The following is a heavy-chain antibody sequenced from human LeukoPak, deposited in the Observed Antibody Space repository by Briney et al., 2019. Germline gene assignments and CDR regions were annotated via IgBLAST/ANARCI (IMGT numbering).Heavy chain of an antibody. J-gene: IGHJ4*02. D-gene: IGHD3-22*01. V-gene: IGHV3-23*01. Sequence: PGGSRRLSCSASGFTFSIFAMTWVRQVPRRGLEWVSTISGNGHQTYYADSVKGRFSVSRDNSKNILYLQMDSLRADDSALYYCPKDANYYDSSGYLLPFHYRRQGTLLTVSS. CDR2: ISGNGHQT. CDR3: PKDANYYDSSGYLLPFHY. CDR1: GFTFSIFA.